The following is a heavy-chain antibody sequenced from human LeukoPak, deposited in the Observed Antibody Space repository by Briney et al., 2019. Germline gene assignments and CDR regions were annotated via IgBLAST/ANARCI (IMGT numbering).Heavy chain of an antibody. J-gene: IGHJ4*02. CDR3: ASQMAARTQ. CDR1: GFPFTNFA. Sequence: GGSLRLSCAASGFPFTNFAMRWVRQAPGKGLEWVSALNGSGNATCYADFVRGRFTLSRDNSKNILYLQMNSLLAEDTAVYCWASQMAARTQGGQGILVTVSS. D-gene: IGHD5-24*01. V-gene: IGHV3-23*01. CDR2: LNGSGNAT.